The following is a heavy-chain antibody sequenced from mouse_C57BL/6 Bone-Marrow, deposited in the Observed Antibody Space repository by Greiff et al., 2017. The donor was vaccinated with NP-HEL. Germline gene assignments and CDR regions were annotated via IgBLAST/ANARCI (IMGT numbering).Heavy chain of an antibody. CDR1: GFSFNTYA. J-gene: IGHJ3*01. CDR2: IRSKSNNYAT. D-gene: IGHD2-1*01. CDR3: VRDGNYAFAY. V-gene: IGHV10-1*01. Sequence: EVKLMESGGGLVQPKGSLKLSCAASGFSFNTYAMNWVRQAPGKGLEWVARIRSKSNNYATYYADSVKDRFTISRDDSESMLYLQMNNLKTEDTAMYYCVRDGNYAFAYWGQGTLVTVSA.